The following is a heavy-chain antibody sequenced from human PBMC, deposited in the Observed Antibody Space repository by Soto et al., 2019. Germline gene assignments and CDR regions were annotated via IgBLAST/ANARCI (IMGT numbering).Heavy chain of an antibody. J-gene: IGHJ4*02. CDR1: GYTFTIHD. D-gene: IGHD6-6*01. CDR3: ARVSSIAARRSFDS. Sequence: QVQLVQSGAEVKKPGASMKVSCKASGYTFTIHDIHWVRQAPGLGLVWMAWLNPHSGKTSYAQKFQGRLTMAGNASTSTAYMELSSLRSEDTAMYYCARVSSIAARRSFDSWGQGTLVTVSS. CDR2: LNPHSGKT. V-gene: IGHV1-8*01.